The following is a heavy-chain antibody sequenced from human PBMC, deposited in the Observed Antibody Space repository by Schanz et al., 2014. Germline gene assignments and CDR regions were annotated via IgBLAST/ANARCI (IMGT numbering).Heavy chain of an antibody. Sequence: QVQLVQSGAEVKKPGASVKVSCKASGYTFTSYYMHWVRQAPGQGLEWMGWINAHTGNTQYAQKFQGRVNMTRDTVTTTVHLELTRLRTDDTAIYYCARVHIATYHYSSPGAFDIWGQGTRVTVSS. CDR1: GYTFTSYY. V-gene: IGHV1-2*02. J-gene: IGHJ3*02. D-gene: IGHD6-19*01. CDR2: INAHTGNT. CDR3: ARVHIATYHYSSPGAFDI.